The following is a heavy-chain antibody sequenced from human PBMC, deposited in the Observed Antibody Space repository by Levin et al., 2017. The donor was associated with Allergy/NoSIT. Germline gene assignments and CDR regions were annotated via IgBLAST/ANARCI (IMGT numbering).Heavy chain of an antibody. V-gene: IGHV1-18*01. J-gene: IGHJ6*02. CDR2: ISAYNGNT. CDR1: GYTFTSYG. CDR3: ARDRKGFLEWSLHYGMDV. D-gene: IGHD3-3*01. Sequence: ASVKVSCKASGYTFTSYGISWVRQAPGQGLEWMGWISAYNGNTNYAQKLQGRVTMTTDTSTSTAYMELRSLRSDDTAVYYCARDRKGFLEWSLHYGMDVWGQGTTVTVSS.